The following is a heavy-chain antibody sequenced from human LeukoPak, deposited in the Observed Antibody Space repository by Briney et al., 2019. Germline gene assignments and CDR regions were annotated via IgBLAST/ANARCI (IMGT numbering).Heavy chain of an antibody. J-gene: IGHJ6*02. V-gene: IGHV3-66*01. CDR1: GFTFSSYS. D-gene: IGHD1-1*01. CDR3: ATSTIPGMDV. CDR2: IYSGGST. Sequence: GGSLRLSCAASGFTFSSYSMNWVRQAPGKGLEWVSVIYSGGSTYYADSVKGRFTISRDNSKNTLYLQMNSLRAEDTAVYYCATSTIPGMDVWGQGTTVTVSS.